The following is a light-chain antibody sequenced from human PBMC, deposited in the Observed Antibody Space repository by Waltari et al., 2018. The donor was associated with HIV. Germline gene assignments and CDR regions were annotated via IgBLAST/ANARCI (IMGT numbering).Light chain of an antibody. V-gene: IGLV1-47*01. CDR2: RKN. CDR1: SSNTGSTD. CDR3: AAWDDSLSGWL. J-gene: IGLJ3*02. Sequence: QSVLPQPPSTSGTPGQRVTISCSGSSSNTGSTDVYWYQQLPGTAPKLLIYRKNQRHSGVPHRCSGSKSGTSAPLGISGLRSEDEADYYCAAWDDSLSGWLFGGGTKLTVL.